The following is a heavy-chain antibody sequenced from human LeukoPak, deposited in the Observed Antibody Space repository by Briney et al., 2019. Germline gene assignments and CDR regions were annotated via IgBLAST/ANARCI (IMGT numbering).Heavy chain of an antibody. J-gene: IGHJ4*02. Sequence: PGGSLRLSCAASGFTFSDYSINWVRQAPGKGLEWVSSITSSSSYIYYANSVNGRFTISRDNAKSSLYLQMNSLRAEDTAVYYCARGRFGVFDYWGQGTLVTVSS. V-gene: IGHV3-21*01. CDR1: GFTFSDYS. CDR3: ARGRFGVFDY. D-gene: IGHD3-10*01. CDR2: ITSSSSYI.